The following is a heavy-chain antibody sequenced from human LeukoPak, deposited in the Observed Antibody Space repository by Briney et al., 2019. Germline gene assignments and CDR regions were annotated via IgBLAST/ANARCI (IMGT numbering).Heavy chain of an antibody. V-gene: IGHV4-59*01. J-gene: IGHJ5*02. CDR3: ARGRYCSSTSCSNWFGP. D-gene: IGHD2-2*01. CDR2: IYYSGST. CDR1: GGSISSYY. Sequence: SETLSLTCTVSGGSISSYYWSWIRQPPGKGLEWIGYIYYSGSTNYNPSLKSRVTISVDTSKNQFSLKLSSVTAADTAVYYCARGRYCSSTSCSNWFGPWGQGTLVTVSS.